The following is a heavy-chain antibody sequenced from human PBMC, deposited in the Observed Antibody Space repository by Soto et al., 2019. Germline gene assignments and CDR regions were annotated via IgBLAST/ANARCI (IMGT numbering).Heavy chain of an antibody. V-gene: IGHV2-5*01. CDR1: GFSLTTGGVT. CDR3: TLRHDSSMGPIY. D-gene: IGHD3-16*01. Sequence: SGPALVNPTQTLTLTCTFSGFSLTTGGVTVGLIRQPPGKAPEWLALAHEYSPSLQYRLTFTKDTSKNQVVLKMTNVDPGDTATYYCTLRHDSSMGPIYWGQGIQVTVSS. CDR2: AH. J-gene: IGHJ4*02.